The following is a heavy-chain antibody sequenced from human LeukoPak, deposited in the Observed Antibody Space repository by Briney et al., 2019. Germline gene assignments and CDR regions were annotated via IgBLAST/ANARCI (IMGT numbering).Heavy chain of an antibody. J-gene: IGHJ4*02. CDR1: GYTFTNYA. CDR3: ARDRYGDGFAHFDY. D-gene: IGHD5-24*01. Sequence: ASVKVSCKASGYTFTNYAMHWVRQVPGQGLEWMGWITPSGATNYPQKFQGRVAITRDTSITTAYMDLCRLTSDDTAVYYCARDRYGDGFAHFDYWGQGALVTVSS. CDR2: ITPSGAT. V-gene: IGHV1-2*02.